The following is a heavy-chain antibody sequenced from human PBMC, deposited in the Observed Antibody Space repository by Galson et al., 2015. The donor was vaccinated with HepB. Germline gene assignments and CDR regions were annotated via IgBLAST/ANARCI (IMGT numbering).Heavy chain of an antibody. Sequence: SLRLSCAASGFTFSSYGMHWVRQAPGKGLEWVAVISYDGSNKYYADSVKGRFTISRDNSKNTLYLQMNSLRAKDTAVYYCAKDRGAGWRGGMDVWGQGTTVTVSS. CDR2: ISYDGSNK. J-gene: IGHJ6*02. V-gene: IGHV3-30*18. CDR1: GFTFSSYG. D-gene: IGHD3-10*01. CDR3: AKDRGAGWRGGMDV.